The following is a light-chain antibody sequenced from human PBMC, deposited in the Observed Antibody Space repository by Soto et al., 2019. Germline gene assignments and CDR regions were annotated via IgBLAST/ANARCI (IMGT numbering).Light chain of an antibody. CDR3: QQYYDYPYT. V-gene: IGKV1-8*01. CDR2: VAP. CDR1: QNINSY. J-gene: IGKJ2*01. Sequence: AIRMTQSPSSLSASTGDRVTITCRASQNINSYLAWYQQKPGKAPKLLMSVAPTLQSGVPPKFSGSGSGTDFTLTISRLQSEDFAIYYCQQYYDYPYTFGQGTKVDIK.